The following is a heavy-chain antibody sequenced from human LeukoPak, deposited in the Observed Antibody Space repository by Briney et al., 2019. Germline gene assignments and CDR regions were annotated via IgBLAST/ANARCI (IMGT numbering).Heavy chain of an antibody. CDR2: INWQGGDP. CDR3: AKGRSIYSGSWYSFDY. Sequence: GGSLRLSCTASGFTFDDHTMHWVRQAPGKGLEWVALINWQGGDPYYADSVKGRFTISRDNSKNTLYLQMNSLRAEDTAVYYCAKGRSIYSGSWYSFDYWGQGTLVTVSS. J-gene: IGHJ4*02. V-gene: IGHV3-43D*04. D-gene: IGHD6-13*01. CDR1: GFTFDDHT.